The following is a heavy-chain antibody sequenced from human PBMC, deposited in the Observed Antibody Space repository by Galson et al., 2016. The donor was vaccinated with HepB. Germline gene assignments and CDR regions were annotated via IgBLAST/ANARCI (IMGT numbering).Heavy chain of an antibody. J-gene: IGHJ6*02. V-gene: IGHV3-21*01. CDR1: GFTFRSYN. D-gene: IGHD3-10*01. Sequence: SLRLSCAASGFTFRSYNMNWVRQAPGKGLEWVSSISSRSCYIYYTDSVKVRFTISRDNAKTSVYLQMNSLRAEDTAVYYCARDEELGYYYGMDVWGQGTTVTVSS. CDR3: ARDEELGYYYGMDV. CDR2: ISSRSCYI.